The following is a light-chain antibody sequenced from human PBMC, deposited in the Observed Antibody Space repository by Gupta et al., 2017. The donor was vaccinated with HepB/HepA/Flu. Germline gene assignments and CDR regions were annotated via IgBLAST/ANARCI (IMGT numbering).Light chain of an antibody. Sequence: DIQMTQSPSSLSASVGDRVTITCQASQDITNYLNWYQQKAGKAPKLLIYDATSLETGVPSRFSGSGYGTHFTLTISSRQPEDIATYYCQQNDNLPPWTFGQGTKVEIK. J-gene: IGKJ1*01. V-gene: IGKV1-33*01. CDR2: DAT. CDR3: QQNDNLPPWT. CDR1: QDITNY.